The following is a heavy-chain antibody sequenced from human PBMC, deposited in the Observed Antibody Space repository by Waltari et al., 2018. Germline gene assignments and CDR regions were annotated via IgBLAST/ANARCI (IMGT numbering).Heavy chain of an antibody. CDR1: GGSFSGYY. CDR3: ARGPVGRWFQH. Sequence: QVQLQQWGAGLLKPSETLSLTCAVYGGSFSGYYWSWIRQPPGKGLEWIGEINHSGSTNYNPSLKSRVTISVDTSKNQFSLKLSSVTAADTAVYYCARGPVGRWFQHWGQGTLVTVSS. J-gene: IGHJ1*01. V-gene: IGHV4-34*01. D-gene: IGHD3-16*02. CDR2: INHSGST.